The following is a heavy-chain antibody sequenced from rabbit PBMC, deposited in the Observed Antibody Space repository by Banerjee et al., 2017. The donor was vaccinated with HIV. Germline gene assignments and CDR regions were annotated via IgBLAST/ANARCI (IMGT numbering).Heavy chain of an antibody. CDR1: GFSFSSGYY. CDR3: ARSMDYTYGYAFDP. CDR2: IYTGSGTT. D-gene: IGHD6-1*01. J-gene: IGHJ2*01. Sequence: QEQLEESGGDLVKPGASLTLTCTASGFSFSSGYYMCWVRQAPGKGLEWIGCIYTGSGTTYYASWAKGRFTISKTSSTTVTLQMTSLTAADTATYFCARSMDYTYGYAFDPWGPGTLVTVS. V-gene: IGHV1S45*01.